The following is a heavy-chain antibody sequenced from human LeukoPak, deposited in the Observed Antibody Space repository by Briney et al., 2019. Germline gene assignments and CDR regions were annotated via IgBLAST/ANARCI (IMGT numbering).Heavy chain of an antibody. CDR1: GFTVSSNY. V-gene: IGHV3-66*01. D-gene: IGHD4-17*01. J-gene: IGHJ4*02. CDR2: IYSGGST. Sequence: GGSLRLSRAASGFTVSSNYMSWVRQAPGKGLEWVSVIYSGGSTYYADSVKGRFTISRDNSKNTLYLQMNSLRAEDTAVYYCARDYSTVTTFFDYWGQGTLVTVSS. CDR3: ARDYSTVTTFFDY.